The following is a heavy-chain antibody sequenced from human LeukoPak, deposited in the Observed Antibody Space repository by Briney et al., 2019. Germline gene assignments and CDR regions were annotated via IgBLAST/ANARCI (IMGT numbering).Heavy chain of an antibody. Sequence: GGSLRLSCAASGFTFSSYGMHWVRQAPGKGLEWVAFIRYDGSNKYYADSVKGRFTISRDNSKNTLYLQMNSLRAEDTAVYYCLFQYYDFWSGYWRETSFDYWGQGTLVTVSS. J-gene: IGHJ4*02. V-gene: IGHV3-30*02. CDR3: LFQYYDFWSGYWRETSFDY. D-gene: IGHD3-3*01. CDR1: GFTFSSYG. CDR2: IRYDGSNK.